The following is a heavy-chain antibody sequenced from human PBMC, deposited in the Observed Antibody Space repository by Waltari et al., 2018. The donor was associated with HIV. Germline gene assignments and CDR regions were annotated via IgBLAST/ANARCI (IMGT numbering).Heavy chain of an antibody. Sequence: EVQLVESGGGLVKPGESLRLSCAASGFTPTNAWMSWVRQAPGKGLEWVGRIKSEDDGGTTDYAAPVKGRFTISRDDSKNALYLQMNSLKTEDTALYYCTSTGGGITGYWGQGTLVTVSS. CDR2: IKSEDDGGTT. J-gene: IGHJ4*02. CDR1: GFTPTNAW. CDR3: TSTGGGITGY. D-gene: IGHD2-15*01. V-gene: IGHV3-15*01.